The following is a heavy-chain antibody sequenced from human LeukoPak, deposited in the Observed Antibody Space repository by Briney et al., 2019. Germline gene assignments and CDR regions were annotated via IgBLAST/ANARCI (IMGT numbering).Heavy chain of an antibody. CDR1: GFTFSSYW. Sequence: PGGSLRLSCAASGFTFSSYWMSWVRQAPGKGLQWVANINQDGSEKYYVDSVKGRFTISRDNAKNSLYLQMKSLRTEDTAVYYCARYGALDYWGPGQLVTVSS. V-gene: IGHV3-7*04. CDR3: ARYGALDY. CDR2: INQDGSEK. D-gene: IGHD4-17*01. J-gene: IGHJ4*02.